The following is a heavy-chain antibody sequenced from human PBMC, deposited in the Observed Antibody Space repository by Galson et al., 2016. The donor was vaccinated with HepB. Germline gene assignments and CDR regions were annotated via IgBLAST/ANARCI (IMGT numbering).Heavy chain of an antibody. J-gene: IGHJ3*01. CDR2: LYRDGST. D-gene: IGHD3-10*01. V-gene: IGHV3-53*01. Sequence: SLRLSCAVSGLTVSGDYMSWVRQAPGKGLEWVSVLYRDGSTYYADSVEGRFTISRDNSRNTLYLQRNSLRSEDTAMYYCARNMYGAASNYIGDVFDLWGQGTMVTVAS. CDR1: GLTVSGDY. CDR3: ARNMYGAASNYIGDVFDL.